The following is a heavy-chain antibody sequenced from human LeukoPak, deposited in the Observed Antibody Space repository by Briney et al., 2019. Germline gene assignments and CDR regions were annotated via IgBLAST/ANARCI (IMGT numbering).Heavy chain of an antibody. CDR1: GGSISSYY. V-gene: IGHV4-4*07. CDR3: ARVHVYSIASYGMDV. CDR2: IYTSGST. Sequence: SETLSLTCTVSGGSISSYYWSWIRQPAGKGLEWIGRIYTSGSTNYNPSLKSRVTMSVDTSKNQFPLKLSSVTAADTAVYYCARVHVYSIASYGMDVWGQGTTVTVSS. J-gene: IGHJ6*02. D-gene: IGHD3-16*01.